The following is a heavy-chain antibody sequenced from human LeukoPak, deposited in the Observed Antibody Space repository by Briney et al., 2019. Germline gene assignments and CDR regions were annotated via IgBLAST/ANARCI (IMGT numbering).Heavy chain of an antibody. CDR1: GYSISSGYF. Sequence: SETLSLTCTVSGYSISSGYFWGWIRQPPGKGLGWIGAVYDSGSTHYIPSLKSRVTISVDTSKNQLSLRLRSVTAADTAVYYCARHRSGWLQSSFDYWGQGTLVTVSS. J-gene: IGHJ4*02. CDR3: ARHRSGWLQSSFDY. V-gene: IGHV4-38-2*02. D-gene: IGHD5-24*01. CDR2: VYDSGST.